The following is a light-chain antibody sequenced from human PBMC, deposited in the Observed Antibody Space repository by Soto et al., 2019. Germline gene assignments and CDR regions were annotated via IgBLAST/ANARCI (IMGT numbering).Light chain of an antibody. CDR2: KAS. CDR3: QQYHLYWS. V-gene: IGKV1-5*03. J-gene: IGKJ1*01. Sequence: DIKMTQSPSTLPASVGDRVTITCRASQPISDWLAWYQQKPGKVPKLLIYKASSLESGVASRFSGSWSGTEFSLTISSLQPDDFATYYCQQYHLYWSFGQGTKVDIK. CDR1: QPISDW.